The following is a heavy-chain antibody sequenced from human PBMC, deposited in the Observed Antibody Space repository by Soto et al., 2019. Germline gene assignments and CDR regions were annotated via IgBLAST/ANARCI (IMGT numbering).Heavy chain of an antibody. J-gene: IGHJ6*02. V-gene: IGHV3-15*01. CDR3: TTDSADIVVVPATFGMDV. D-gene: IGHD2-2*01. CDR2: IKSITDGGTT. Sequence: GGSLRLSCAASGITFSNAWMTWVRQAPGKGLEWVGRIKSITDGGTTGYAAPVKGRFTISRDDSKDTLYLQMNNLKTEDTAVYHCTTDSADIVVVPATFGMDVWGQGTTVTVSS. CDR1: GITFSNAW.